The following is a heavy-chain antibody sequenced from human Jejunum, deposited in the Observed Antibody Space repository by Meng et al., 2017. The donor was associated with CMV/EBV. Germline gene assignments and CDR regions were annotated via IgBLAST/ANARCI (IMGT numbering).Heavy chain of an antibody. J-gene: IGHJ4*02. Sequence: SGFPLNCYGIHWVRQFPGKGLEWVAVLWYAGSRKYFADSVQGRFSISRDDSKNTVYLQMNSLRAEDTAVYYCARDNDGSSHYSQFDYWGQGTLVTVSS. V-gene: IGHV3-33*01. CDR2: LWYAGSRK. D-gene: IGHD3-22*01. CDR1: GFPLNCYG. CDR3: ARDNDGSSHYSQFDY.